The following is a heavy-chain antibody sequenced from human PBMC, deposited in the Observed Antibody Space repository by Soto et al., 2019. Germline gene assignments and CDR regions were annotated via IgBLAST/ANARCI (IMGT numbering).Heavy chain of an antibody. CDR3: ARTCSGGTCSFDY. CDR1: GFTVSSNY. D-gene: IGHD2-15*01. Sequence: GGALRLSCAASGFTVSSNYMSWVRQAPGKGLEWVSVIYSGGSTYYADSVKGRFTISRDNSENTLYLQMNSLRAEDTAVYYCARTCSGGTCSFDYWGQGTLVTVSS. J-gene: IGHJ4*02. V-gene: IGHV3-66*01. CDR2: IYSGGST.